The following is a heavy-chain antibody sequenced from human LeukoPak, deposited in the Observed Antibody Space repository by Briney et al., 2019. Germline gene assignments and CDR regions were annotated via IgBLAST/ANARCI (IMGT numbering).Heavy chain of an antibody. Sequence: SETLSLTCTVSADSFSTHYWTWIRQPPGKGLEWIGYISYSGSTNYNPSLKRRVTISVDTSKNQFSLKLSSVTAADTAVYYCARDPTTVTKGFDIWGQGTMVTVSS. V-gene: IGHV4-59*11. CDR3: ARDPTTVTKGFDI. CDR2: ISYSGST. D-gene: IGHD4-17*01. J-gene: IGHJ3*02. CDR1: ADSFSTHY.